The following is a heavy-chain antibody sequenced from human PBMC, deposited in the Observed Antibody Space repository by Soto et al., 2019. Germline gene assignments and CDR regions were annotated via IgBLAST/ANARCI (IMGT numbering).Heavy chain of an antibody. CDR1: GFTFSSYG. D-gene: IGHD3-16*01. CDR2: ISYDGSNK. CDR3: AKDMSYGMDV. J-gene: IGHJ6*02. V-gene: IGHV3-30*18. Sequence: QVQLVESGGGVVQPGRSLRLSCAASGFTFSSYGMHWVRQAPGKGLEWVAVISYDGSNKYYADSVKGRFTISRDNSKNTLYLQMNSLRAEDTAVYYCAKDMSYGMDVWGQGTTVTVSS.